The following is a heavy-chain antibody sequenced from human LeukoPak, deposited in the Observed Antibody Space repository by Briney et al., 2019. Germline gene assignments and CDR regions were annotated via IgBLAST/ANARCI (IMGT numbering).Heavy chain of an antibody. CDR1: GFTFSSYG. CDR3: AKKTIVGATVGAFDI. Sequence: PGGSLRLSCAASGFTFSSYGMHWVRQAPGKGLEWVAVIWYDGSNKYYADSVKGRFTISRDNSKNTLYLQMNSLRAEDTAVYYCAKKTIVGATVGAFDIWGQGTMVIVSS. CDR2: IWYDGSNK. V-gene: IGHV3-33*06. J-gene: IGHJ3*02. D-gene: IGHD1-26*01.